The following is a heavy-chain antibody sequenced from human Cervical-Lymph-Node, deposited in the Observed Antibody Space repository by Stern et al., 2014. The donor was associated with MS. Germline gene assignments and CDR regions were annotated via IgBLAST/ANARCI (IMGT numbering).Heavy chain of an antibody. Sequence: VQLVQSGAEVEKPGDSLKISCKGSGYSFTKSWIGWVRQMPGKGLEWMGVIYPGDSDNRYSPSFQGQGTIPAEKPIKNAYLQWSSLKASDTAIYYCARLKGSLTRGTYFDFWGQGTLVSVSS. D-gene: IGHD4-17*01. CDR1: GYSFTKSW. J-gene: IGHJ4*02. V-gene: IGHV5-51*04. CDR2: IYPGDSDN. CDR3: ARLKGSLTRGTYFDF.